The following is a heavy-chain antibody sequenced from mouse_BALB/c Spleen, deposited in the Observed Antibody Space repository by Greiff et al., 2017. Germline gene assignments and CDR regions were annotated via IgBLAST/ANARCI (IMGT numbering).Heavy chain of an antibody. D-gene: IGHD2-3*01. V-gene: IGHV1-66*01. CDR1: GYTFTSYD. J-gene: IGHJ3*01. CDR2: IFPGGGST. CDR3: ARSGGYSAGFAY. Sequence: VQLQQSGAELVKPGASVKLSCKASGYTFTSYDINWVRQRPEQGLEWIGWIFPGGGSTKYNGKFKGKATLTADKSSSTAYMQLSSLTSEDSAVYFCARSGGYSAGFAYWGQGTLVTVSA.